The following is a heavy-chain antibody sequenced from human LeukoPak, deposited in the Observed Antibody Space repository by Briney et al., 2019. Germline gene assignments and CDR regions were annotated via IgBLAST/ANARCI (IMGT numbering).Heavy chain of an antibody. Sequence: GGSLRLSCAASGFTFGSYAMHWVRQAPGKGLEWVAVISYDGSNKYYADSVKGRFTISRDNSKNTLYLQMNSLRAEDTAVYYCAGGRSLDAFDIWGQGTMVTVSS. CDR3: AGGRSLDAFDI. CDR2: ISYDGSNK. J-gene: IGHJ3*02. V-gene: IGHV3-30*04. CDR1: GFTFGSYA. D-gene: IGHD1-26*01.